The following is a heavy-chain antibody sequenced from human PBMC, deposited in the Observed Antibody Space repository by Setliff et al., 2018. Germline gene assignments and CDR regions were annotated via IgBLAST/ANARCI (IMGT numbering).Heavy chain of an antibody. CDR3: ARQPYSTTYYYYYYYMDV. CDR2: VYTSGST. J-gene: IGHJ6*03. V-gene: IGHV4-59*08. CDR1: GGSIGHYY. D-gene: IGHD6-13*01. Sequence: SETLSLTCIVSGGSIGHYYWNWIRQPPGKGLEWIGYVYTSGSTNYNPSLKSRVTISVDTSKNQLSLRLNSVTAADTAVYYCARQPYSTTYYYYYYYMDVWGKGTTVTVSS.